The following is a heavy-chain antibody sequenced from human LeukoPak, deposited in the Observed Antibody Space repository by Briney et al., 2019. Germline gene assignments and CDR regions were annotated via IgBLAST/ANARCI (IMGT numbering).Heavy chain of an antibody. CDR2: VSYDGSK. J-gene: IGHJ3*02. D-gene: IGHD6-13*01. V-gene: IGHV3-30*03. CDR3: HISSRTPIVDAFDI. CDR1: GFTFSSYG. Sequence: GGSLRLSCAASGFTFSSYGMHWVRQAPGKGLEWVAVVSYDGSKYYADSVKGRFTISRDNSKNTLYLQMNSLRAEDTAVYYCHISSRTPIVDAFDIWGQGTMVTVSS.